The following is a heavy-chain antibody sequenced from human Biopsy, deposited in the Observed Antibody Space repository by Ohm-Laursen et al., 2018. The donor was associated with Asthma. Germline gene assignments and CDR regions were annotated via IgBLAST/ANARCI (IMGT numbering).Heavy chain of an antibody. CDR2: IRGNDGST. V-gene: IGHV3-23*01. D-gene: IGHD1-26*01. J-gene: IGHJ4*02. CDR3: AKGGTYTTDRYAY. Sequence: SLRLSCTASGFTFSSYAVNWVRQAPGKGLEWVSGIRGNDGSTYYADSVKGRFTISRDNSKNTLYLQMSSLRADDTAVYYCAKGGTYTTDRYAYWGQGSLVTVSS. CDR1: GFTFSSYA.